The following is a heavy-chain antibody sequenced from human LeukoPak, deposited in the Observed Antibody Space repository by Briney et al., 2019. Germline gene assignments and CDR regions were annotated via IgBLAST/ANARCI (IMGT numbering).Heavy chain of an antibody. D-gene: IGHD4-17*01. CDR2: ISSSSSTI. J-gene: IGHJ4*02. CDR3: ARDPNDYGDYSIGY. CDR1: GFTFSSYS. Sequence: GGSLRLSCAASGFTFSSYSMNWVRQAPGKGLEWVSYISSSSSTIYYADSVKGRFTISRDNAKNSLYLQMNSLRAEDTAVYYCARDPNDYGDYSIGYWGQGTLVTVSS. V-gene: IGHV3-48*01.